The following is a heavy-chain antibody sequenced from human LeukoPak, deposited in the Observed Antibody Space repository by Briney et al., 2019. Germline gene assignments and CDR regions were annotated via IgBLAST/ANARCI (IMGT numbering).Heavy chain of an antibody. CDR1: GFTFSSYA. V-gene: IGHV3-30-3*01. D-gene: IGHD6-19*01. Sequence: PGRSLGLSCAASGFTFSSYAMHWVRQAPGKGLEWVSVISYDGNNKYYADSVKGRFTISRDNSKNTLYLQMNSLGAEDTAVYYCARDPYSSGWYSGYFDSWGQGTLVTVSS. CDR3: ARDPYSSGWYSGYFDS. J-gene: IGHJ4*02. CDR2: ISYDGNNK.